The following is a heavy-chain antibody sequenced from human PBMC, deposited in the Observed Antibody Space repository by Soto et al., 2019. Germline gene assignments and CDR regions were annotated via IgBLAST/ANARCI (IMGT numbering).Heavy chain of an antibody. D-gene: IGHD5-18*01. CDR2: INTDGSDT. CDR1: GFTFSSDW. Sequence: GGSLRLSCAASGFTFSSDWMHWVRQAPGKGLVWVSRINTDGSDTSYADSVKGRFIVSRDNSKNKLCLQMNGLRAEDTAVYYCAKDGYTHGQPDYWGQGTLVTVSS. CDR3: AKDGYTHGQPDY. V-gene: IGHV3-74*01. J-gene: IGHJ4*02.